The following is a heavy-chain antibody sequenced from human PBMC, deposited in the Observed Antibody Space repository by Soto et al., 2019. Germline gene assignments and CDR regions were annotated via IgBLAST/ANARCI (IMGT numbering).Heavy chain of an antibody. Sequence: QVQLVQSGAEVKKPGASVKVSCKASGYTFTGYYMHWVRQAPGQGLEWMGWINPNSGGTNYAQKFQGWVTMTRDTSISTAYREWSRLRSDDTAGYYWARAGPATWTMGPFGGGEGFDPWGQGTRSPSPQ. CDR1: GYTFTGYY. D-gene: IGHD3-16*01. V-gene: IGHV1-2*04. J-gene: IGHJ5*02. CDR3: ARAGPATWTMGPFGGGEGFDP. CDR2: INPNSGGT.